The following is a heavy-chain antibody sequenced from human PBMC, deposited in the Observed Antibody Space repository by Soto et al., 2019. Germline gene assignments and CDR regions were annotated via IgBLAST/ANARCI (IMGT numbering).Heavy chain of an antibody. CDR3: AFTYYYGSGSKTPDFYYFDY. Sequence: GGSLRLSCAASGFTFSSYEMNWVRQAPGKGLEWVSYISSSGSTIYYADSVKGRFTISRDNAKNSLYLQMNSLRAEDTAVYYCAFTYYYGSGSKTPDFYYFDYWGQGTLVTVSS. CDR2: ISSSGSTI. V-gene: IGHV3-48*03. CDR1: GFTFSSYE. J-gene: IGHJ4*02. D-gene: IGHD3-10*01.